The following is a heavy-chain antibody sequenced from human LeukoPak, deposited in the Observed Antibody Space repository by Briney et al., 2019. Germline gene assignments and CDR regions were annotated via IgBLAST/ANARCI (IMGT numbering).Heavy chain of an antibody. D-gene: IGHD1-14*01. Sequence: PSETLSLTCTVSLDSTTSNFWCRVRQPPGKGLEWIGEIHRSGSPNYNPSLQSRVTISIDRSRNQIVLELSSVTAADTAVYYCAREILGGFNPGAYWGQGILVTVSS. CDR3: AREILGGFNPGAY. J-gene: IGHJ4*02. V-gene: IGHV4-59*12. CDR1: LDSTTSNFW. CDR2: IHRSGSP.